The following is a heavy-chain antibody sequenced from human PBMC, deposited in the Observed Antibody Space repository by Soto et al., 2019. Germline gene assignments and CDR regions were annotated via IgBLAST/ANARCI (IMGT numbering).Heavy chain of an antibody. J-gene: IGHJ4*02. Sequence: GGSLRLSCSASGFTFSSYAMHWVRQAPGKGLEYVSAISSNGGSTYYADSVKGRFTISRDNSKNTLYLQMSSLRAEDTAVYFCARGPSSLTRFDYRGQGTLVTVSS. CDR3: ARGPSSLTRFDY. CDR1: GFTFSSYA. CDR2: ISSNGGST. D-gene: IGHD2-2*01. V-gene: IGHV3-64D*06.